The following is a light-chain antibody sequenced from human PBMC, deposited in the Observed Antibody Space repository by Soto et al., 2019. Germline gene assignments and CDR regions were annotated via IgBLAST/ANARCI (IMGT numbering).Light chain of an antibody. CDR1: QPISSH. CDR2: AGS. V-gene: IGKV1-39*01. CDR3: QKSYTIPWT. Sequence: DIQLTQSPSSLYASVGDRVTITCRASQPISSHLNWFQQKPGKAPRLLIYAGSRLLGGVPLRFSASESGTDSTLTISSLQPEDFATYFCQKSYTIPWTFGLGTKVDIK. J-gene: IGKJ1*01.